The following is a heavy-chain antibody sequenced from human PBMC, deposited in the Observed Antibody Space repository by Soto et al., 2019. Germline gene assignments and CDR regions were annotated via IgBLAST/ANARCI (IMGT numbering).Heavy chain of an antibody. D-gene: IGHD3-3*01. CDR3: AKDASITIFGVVTPVYYYGMDV. V-gene: IGHV3-23*01. CDR2: ISGSGGST. J-gene: IGHJ6*02. CDR1: GFTFSSYA. Sequence: HPGGSLRLSCAASGFTFSSYAMSWVRQAPGKGLEWVSAISGSGGSTYYADSVKGRFTISRDNSKNTLYLQMNSLRAEDTAVYYCAKDASITIFGVVTPVYYYGMDVWGQGTTVTVSS.